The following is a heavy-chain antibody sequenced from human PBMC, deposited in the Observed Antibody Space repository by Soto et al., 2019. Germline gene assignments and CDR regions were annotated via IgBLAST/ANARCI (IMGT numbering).Heavy chain of an antibody. CDR1: GFTFSSYA. V-gene: IGHV3-30-3*01. CDR3: ARDYLSPVVADTDYYYYGMDV. D-gene: IGHD2-15*01. Sequence: QVQLVESGGGVVQPGRSLRLSCAASGFTFSSYAMHWVRQAPGKGLEWVAVISYDGSNKYYADSVKGRFTISRDNSKNTLYLQMNSLRAEDTAVSYCARDYLSPVVADTDYYYYGMDVWGQGTTVTVSS. J-gene: IGHJ6*02. CDR2: ISYDGSNK.